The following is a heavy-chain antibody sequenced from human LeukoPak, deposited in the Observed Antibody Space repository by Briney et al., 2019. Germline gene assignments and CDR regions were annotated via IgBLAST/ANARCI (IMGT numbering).Heavy chain of an antibody. V-gene: IGHV3-64*01. CDR3: ARDSIAAAGTPDY. CDR2: ISGNGGST. Sequence: GGSLRLSCAASGFTFSDYAIHWVRQCPGKGLEYVSTISGNGGSTFYANSVKGRFTISRDNAKNSLSLQMNSLRAEDTAVYYCARDSIAAAGTPDYWGQGTLVTVSS. CDR1: GFTFSDYA. J-gene: IGHJ4*02. D-gene: IGHD6-13*01.